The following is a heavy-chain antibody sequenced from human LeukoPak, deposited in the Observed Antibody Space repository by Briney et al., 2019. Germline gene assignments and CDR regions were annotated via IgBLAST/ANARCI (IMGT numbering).Heavy chain of an antibody. CDR2: IIPIFGTA. V-gene: IGHV1-69*05. J-gene: IGHJ6*03. D-gene: IGHD3-10*01. CDR3: ARGPHYYGSGRPYYYYYYYMDV. Sequence: SVKVSCKASGGTFSSYAISWVRQAPGQGLEWMGRIIPIFGTANYAQKFQGRVTITTDESTSTAYMELSSLRSEDTAVYYCARGPHYYGSGRPYYYYYYYMDVWGKGTAVTVSS. CDR1: GGTFSSYA.